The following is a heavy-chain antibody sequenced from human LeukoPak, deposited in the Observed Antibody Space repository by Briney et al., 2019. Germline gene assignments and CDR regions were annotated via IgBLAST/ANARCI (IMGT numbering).Heavy chain of an antibody. CDR1: GGSFSGYY. CDR3: ASRDGEVMGPVDY. V-gene: IGHV4-34*01. J-gene: IGHJ4*02. CDR2: INHSGST. Sequence: TSETLSLTCAVYGGSFSGYYWSWIRQPPGKGLEWIGEINHSGSTNYNPSLKSRVTISVDTSKNQFSLKLSSVTAADTAVYYCASRDGEVMGPVDYWGRGTLVTVSS. D-gene: IGHD3-16*01.